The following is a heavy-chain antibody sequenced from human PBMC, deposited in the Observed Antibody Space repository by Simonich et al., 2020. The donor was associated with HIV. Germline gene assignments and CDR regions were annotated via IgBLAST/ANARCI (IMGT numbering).Heavy chain of an antibody. CDR1: GGSFSTYY. Sequence: QVQLQQWGAGLLKPSETLSLTCAVYGGSFSTYYWNWIRPSPGKGLEWIGEINHSETTNYNPSLESRVTISLDTSKNHFSLKLNSVTAADTAVYYCTTSYCSGGTCYWYFDLWGRGTLVTVSS. D-gene: IGHD2-15*01. CDR3: TTSYCSGGTCYWYFDL. J-gene: IGHJ2*01. V-gene: IGHV4-34*01. CDR2: INHSETT.